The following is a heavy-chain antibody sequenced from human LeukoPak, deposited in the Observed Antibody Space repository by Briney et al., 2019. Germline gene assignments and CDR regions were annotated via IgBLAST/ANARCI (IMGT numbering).Heavy chain of an antibody. CDR3: ARDYLWSGYPHYFDY. CDR1: GYTFTSYY. CDR2: INPSGGST. J-gene: IGHJ4*02. V-gene: IGHV1-46*01. D-gene: IGHD3-3*01. Sequence: ASVKVSCKASGYTFTSYYMHWVRQAPGQGLEWMGIINPSGGSTSYAQKFQGRVTMTRDTSTSTVYMELSRLRSDDTAVYYCARDYLWSGYPHYFDYWGQGTLVTVSS.